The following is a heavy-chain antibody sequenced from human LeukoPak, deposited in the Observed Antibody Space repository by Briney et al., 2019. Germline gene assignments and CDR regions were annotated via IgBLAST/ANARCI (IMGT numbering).Heavy chain of an antibody. Sequence: SVKVSCKASGGTFSSYAISWVRQAPGQGLEWMGGIIPIFGTANYEQKFQGRVTITADESTSTAYMELSSLRSEDTAVYYCARGGSNSGIYFDYWGQGTLVTVSS. V-gene: IGHV1-69*13. CDR1: GGTFSSYA. J-gene: IGHJ4*02. D-gene: IGHD4-23*01. CDR2: IIPIFGTA. CDR3: ARGGSNSGIYFDY.